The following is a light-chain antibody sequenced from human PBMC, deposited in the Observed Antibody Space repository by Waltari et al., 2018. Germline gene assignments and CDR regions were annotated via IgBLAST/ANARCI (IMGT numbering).Light chain of an antibody. CDR3: QQLSTYPRA. CDR2: GAS. Sequence: IQLTQSPSSLAASVGARVPITCRASQDISSYLAWYRQKAGKAPELLIYGASTLQSGVPSRFSGSGSGTDFTLTISSLQPEDFATYYCQQLSTYPRAFGQGTKVEIK. J-gene: IGKJ1*01. CDR1: QDISSY. V-gene: IGKV1-9*01.